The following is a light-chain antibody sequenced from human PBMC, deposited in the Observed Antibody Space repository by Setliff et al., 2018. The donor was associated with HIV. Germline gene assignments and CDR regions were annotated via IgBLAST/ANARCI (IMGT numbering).Light chain of an antibody. CDR3: SSYAGNNNFV. V-gene: IGLV2-8*01. CDR2: EVT. J-gene: IGLJ1*01. Sequence: SALPQPPSASGSPGQSVAISCTGTNSDIGSYNYVSWYQQHPGKAPKLMIYEVTKRPSGVPDRFSGSKSGNTASLTVSGLQAEDEADYYCSSYAGNNNFVFGTGTKVTVL. CDR1: NSDIGSYNY.